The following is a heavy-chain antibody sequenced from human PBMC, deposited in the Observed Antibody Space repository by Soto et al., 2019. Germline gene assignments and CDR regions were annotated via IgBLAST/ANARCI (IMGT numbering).Heavy chain of an antibody. V-gene: IGHV3-23*01. D-gene: IGHD3-22*01. J-gene: IGHJ4*02. Sequence: PGGSLRLSCAASGFTLSSYAMSWVRQAPGKGLEWVSVISASGGSTDHADSVKGRFTMSRDNPKNTVYLQMNSLRAQDTAVYYCARVPYSSGPRYWGRGTLVTVSS. CDR2: ISASGGST. CDR3: ARVPYSSGPRY. CDR1: GFTLSSYA.